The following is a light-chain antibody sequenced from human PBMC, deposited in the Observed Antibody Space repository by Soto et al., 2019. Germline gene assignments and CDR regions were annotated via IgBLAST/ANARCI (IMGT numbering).Light chain of an antibody. CDR3: AAWDDSLNGPDSV. CDR1: SSNIGSNT. Sequence: QSVLTQPPSASGTPVQRVTISCSGSSSNIGSNTVNWYQQLPGTAPKLLIYSNNQRPSGVPDRFSGSKSGTSASLAISGLQSEDEADYYCAAWDDSLNGPDSVFGTGTRSPS. CDR2: SNN. V-gene: IGLV1-44*01. J-gene: IGLJ1*01.